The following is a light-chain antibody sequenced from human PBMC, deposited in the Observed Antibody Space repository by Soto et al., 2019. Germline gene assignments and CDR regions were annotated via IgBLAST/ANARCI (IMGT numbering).Light chain of an antibody. CDR1: QGISYD. Sequence: AIQMTQSPSSLSASVGDRVTITCRASQGISYDLAWFQQKPGKAPKLLIYAASTLQGGVPSRFSGSGSGRDFTLNISSLQPEDFASYYCQQDYDYPFTFGQGTKVEI. V-gene: IGKV1-6*01. CDR3: QQDYDYPFT. CDR2: AAS. J-gene: IGKJ2*01.